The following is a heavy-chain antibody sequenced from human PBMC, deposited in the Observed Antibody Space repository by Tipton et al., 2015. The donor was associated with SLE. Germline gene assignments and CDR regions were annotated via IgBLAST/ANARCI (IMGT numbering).Heavy chain of an antibody. CDR3: ARQSGSYAFDI. CDR2: ISSSSSYT. D-gene: IGHD1-26*01. J-gene: IGHJ3*02. CDR1: GFTFSDYY. V-gene: IGHV3-11*03. Sequence: SLRLSCAASGFTFSDYYMSWIRQAPGKGLEWVSYISSSSSYTNYADSVKGRFTISRDNAKNSLYLQMNSLRAEDTAVYYCARQSGSYAFDIWGQGTMVTVSS.